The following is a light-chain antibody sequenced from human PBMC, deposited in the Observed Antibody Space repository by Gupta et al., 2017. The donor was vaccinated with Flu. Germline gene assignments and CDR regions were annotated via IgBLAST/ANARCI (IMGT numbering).Light chain of an antibody. V-gene: IGKV2-28*01. J-gene: IGKJ1*01. CDR3: MQALQTPRT. CDR2: LGS. Sequence: DIVMTQSPPSLPVTPGEPASISCRSSQSLLHSNGYNYLYWYLQKPGQSPQLLIYLGSNRASGVPDRFSGSGSGTDFTLKISRVEAEDVGVYYCMQALQTPRTFGQGTKVEIK. CDR1: QSLLHSNGYNY.